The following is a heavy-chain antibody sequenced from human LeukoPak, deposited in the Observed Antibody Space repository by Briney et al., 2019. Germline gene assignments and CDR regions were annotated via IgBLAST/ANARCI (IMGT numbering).Heavy chain of an antibody. J-gene: IGHJ4*02. CDR3: ARDPPYVAAVMNGDY. CDR2: INPNSGGT. Sequence: ASVKVSCKASGYTFTGYYIHWVRQAPGQGLEWMGWINPNSGGTNYAQKFQGRVTMTRDTSISTAYMELSRLRSDDTAVYYCARDPPYVAAVMNGDYWGQGTLVTVSS. V-gene: IGHV1-2*02. CDR1: GYTFTGYY. D-gene: IGHD6-13*01.